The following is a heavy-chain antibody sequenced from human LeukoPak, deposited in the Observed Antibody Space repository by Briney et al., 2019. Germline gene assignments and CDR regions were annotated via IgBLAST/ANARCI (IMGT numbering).Heavy chain of an antibody. Sequence: SVKVSCKASGGTFSSYAISWVRQAPGQGLEWMGGIIPIFGTANYAQKFQGRVTITADKSTSTAYMELSSLRSEDTAVYYCARDYYDSSGYYHFDYWGQGTLVTVSS. D-gene: IGHD3-22*01. CDR3: ARDYYDSSGYYHFDY. J-gene: IGHJ4*02. V-gene: IGHV1-69*06. CDR2: IIPIFGTA. CDR1: GGTFSSYA.